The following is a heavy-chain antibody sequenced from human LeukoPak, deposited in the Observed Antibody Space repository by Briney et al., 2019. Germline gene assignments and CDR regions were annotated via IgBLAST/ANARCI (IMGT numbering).Heavy chain of an antibody. V-gene: IGHV4-4*07. D-gene: IGHD3-10*01. Sequence: SETLSLTCAVYGESFSGYYWSWIRQPAGKGLEWIGRIYTSGSTNYNPSLKSRVTISVDTSKNQFSLKLSSVTAADTAVYYCARDLWFGAGRTFDIWGQGTMVTVSS. CDR2: IYTSGST. J-gene: IGHJ3*02. CDR1: GESFSGYY. CDR3: ARDLWFGAGRTFDI.